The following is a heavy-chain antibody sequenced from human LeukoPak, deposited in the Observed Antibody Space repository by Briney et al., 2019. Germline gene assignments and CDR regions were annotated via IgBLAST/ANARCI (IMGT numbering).Heavy chain of an antibody. CDR1: GFTFSSYA. CDR3: ARGPRFAIRMIVVVTKGHFDY. V-gene: IGHV3-30*04. J-gene: IGHJ4*02. CDR2: ISYDGNNK. D-gene: IGHD3-22*01. Sequence: PGGSLRLSCAASGFTFSSYAMHWVRQAPGKGLEWVAVISYDGNNKYYADSVKGRFTISRDNSKNTVYLQMNSLRAEDTAVYYCARGPRFAIRMIVVVTKGHFDYWGQGTLVTVSS.